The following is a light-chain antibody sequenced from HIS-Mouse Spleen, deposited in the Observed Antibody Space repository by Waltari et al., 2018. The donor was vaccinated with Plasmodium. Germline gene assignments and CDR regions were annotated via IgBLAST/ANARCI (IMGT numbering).Light chain of an antibody. CDR1: KLGDKY. Sequence: SYELTQPPSVSVSPGQTASITCPGDKLGDKYACWYQQNPGQSPVLVIYQDSKRPSGIPERVSGSNSGNTATLTISGTQAMDEADYYCQAWDSSTDYVFGTGTKVTVL. CDR3: QAWDSSTDYV. V-gene: IGLV3-1*01. CDR2: QDS. J-gene: IGLJ1*01.